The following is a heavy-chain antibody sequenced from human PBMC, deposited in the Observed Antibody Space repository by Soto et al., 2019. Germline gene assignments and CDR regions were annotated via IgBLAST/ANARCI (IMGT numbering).Heavy chain of an antibody. CDR2: IRSKAYGGTT. Sequence: EVQLVESGGGLVKPGRSLRLSCTASGFTFGDYAMSWFRQAPGKGLEWVGFIRSKAYGGTTEYAASVKGRLTISRYDSKSMAYLQMNSLKTEATAVYYGRLLWFGELFAYWGQGTLVTVSS. J-gene: IGHJ4*02. CDR3: RLLWFGELFAY. CDR1: GFTFGDYA. D-gene: IGHD3-10*01. V-gene: IGHV3-49*05.